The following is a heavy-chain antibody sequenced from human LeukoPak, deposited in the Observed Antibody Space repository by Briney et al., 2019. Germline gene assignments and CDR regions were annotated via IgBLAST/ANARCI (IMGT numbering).Heavy chain of an antibody. D-gene: IGHD3-22*01. V-gene: IGHV4-34*01. CDR2: INHSGST. CDR1: GGSFSGYY. J-gene: IGHJ5*02. Sequence: SKTLSLTCAVYGGSFSGYYWSWIRQPPGKGLEWIGEINHSGSTNYNPSHRSRVTISVDTSKNQFSLKLSSVTAADTAVYYCARGPMIVVVIGSASWFDPWGQGTLVTVSS. CDR3: ARGPMIVVVIGSASWFDP.